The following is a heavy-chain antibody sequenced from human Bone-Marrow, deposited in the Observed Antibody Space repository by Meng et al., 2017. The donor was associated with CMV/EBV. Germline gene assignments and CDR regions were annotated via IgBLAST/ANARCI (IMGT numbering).Heavy chain of an antibody. V-gene: IGHV4-39*07. CDR2: IYYSGST. J-gene: IGHJ4*02. D-gene: IGHD3-10*01. CDR1: GGSISSSSYY. Sequence: GSLRLSCTVSGGSISSSSYYWGWIRQPPGKGLEWIGSIYYSGSTYYNPSLKSRVTISVDTSKNQFSLKLSSVTAADTAVYYCASTLGTGGGYWGQGTLVTVSS. CDR3: ASTLGTGGGY.